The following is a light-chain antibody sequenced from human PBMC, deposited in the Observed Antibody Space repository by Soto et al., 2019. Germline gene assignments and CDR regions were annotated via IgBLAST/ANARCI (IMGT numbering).Light chain of an antibody. CDR2: GAS. CDR3: QQYCSSPT. Sequence: EIVLTQSPGTLSLSPGERATLSCRASQSVSSSYLAWYQQKPGQAPRLLIYGASSRATGIPARFSGSGSGTDFTLTISRLEPEDFAVYYCQQYCSSPTFGGGTKVEIK. CDR1: QSVSSSY. V-gene: IGKV3-20*01. J-gene: IGKJ4*01.